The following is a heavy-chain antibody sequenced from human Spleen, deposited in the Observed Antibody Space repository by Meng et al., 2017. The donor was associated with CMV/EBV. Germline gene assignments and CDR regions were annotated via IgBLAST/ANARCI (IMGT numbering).Heavy chain of an antibody. Sequence: GGSLRLSCTVSGGSISSYYWSWIRQPPGKGLEWVSVIHSGGSTYYADSVKGRFTISRDNSKNTLYLQMNSLRAEDTAVYYCAREVGYVFDIWGQGTMVTVSS. CDR2: IHSGGST. V-gene: IGHV3-53*01. CDR1: GGSISSYY. J-gene: IGHJ3*02. CDR3: AREVGYVFDI.